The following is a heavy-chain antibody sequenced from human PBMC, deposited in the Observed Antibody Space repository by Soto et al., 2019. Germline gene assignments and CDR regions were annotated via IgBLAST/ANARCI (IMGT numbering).Heavy chain of an antibody. CDR1: GFTFSSYW. Sequence: ESGGGLVQPGGSLRLSCAASGFTFSSYWMSWVRQAPGKGLEWVANIKQDGSEKYYVDSVKGRFTISRDNAKNSLYLQMNSLRAEDTAVYYCARRDIVVVPAAIGPYYYYYMDVWGKGTTVTVSS. CDR3: ARRDIVVVPAAIGPYYYYYMDV. J-gene: IGHJ6*03. CDR2: IKQDGSEK. V-gene: IGHV3-7*01. D-gene: IGHD2-2*01.